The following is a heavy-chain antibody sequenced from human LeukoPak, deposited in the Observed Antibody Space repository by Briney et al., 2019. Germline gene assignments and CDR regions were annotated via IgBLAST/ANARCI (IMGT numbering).Heavy chain of an antibody. J-gene: IGHJ6*03. Sequence: PSETLSLTCTVSGGSISSSSYYWGWIRQPPGKGLEWIGSTYYSETIYYNPSLESRVTLSLDTSKNQFSLKLNSVTAADTAVYCARQVADYYYYYLGVWGKGTTVTVSS. CDR2: TYYSETI. CDR3: ARQVADYYYYYLGV. V-gene: IGHV4-39*01. CDR1: GGSISSSSYY.